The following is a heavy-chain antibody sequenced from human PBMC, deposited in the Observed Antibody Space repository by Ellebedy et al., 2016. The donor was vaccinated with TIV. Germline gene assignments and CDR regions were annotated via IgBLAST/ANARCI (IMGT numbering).Heavy chain of an antibody. V-gene: IGHV3-15*01. Sequence: GGSLRLSCAASGFTFSNAWMNWVRQAPGKGLEWVGRIKSKNDGGAADYAAPVKGRFTISRDDLKNTLYLQMNSLKTEDAAVYFCTTVYRYNYDSVWGQGTLVTVSS. D-gene: IGHD5-18*01. CDR1: GFTFSNAW. CDR3: TTVYRYNYDSV. J-gene: IGHJ4*02. CDR2: IKSKNDGGAA.